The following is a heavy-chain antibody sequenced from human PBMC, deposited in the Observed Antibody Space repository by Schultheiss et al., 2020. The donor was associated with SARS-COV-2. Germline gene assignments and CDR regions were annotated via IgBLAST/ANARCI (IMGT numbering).Heavy chain of an antibody. CDR3: ATDLAGKEDH. D-gene: IGHD3-10*01. V-gene: IGHV3-74*01. Sequence: GGSLRLSCAASGFTLSDYYMDWVRQATGKGPVWVARMNEDGSTTTYADSVRGRFTISRDNAKKTLYLQMNSLRGEDTAVYYCATDLAGKEDHWGQGTLVTVSS. CDR1: GFTLSDYY. CDR2: MNEDGSTT. J-gene: IGHJ4*02.